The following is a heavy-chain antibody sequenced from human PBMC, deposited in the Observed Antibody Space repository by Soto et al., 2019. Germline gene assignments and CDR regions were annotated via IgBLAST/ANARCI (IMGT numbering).Heavy chain of an antibody. CDR2: VSSSSSYI. V-gene: IGHV3-21*01. Sequence: EVQLVESGGGLVKPGGSLRLSCAASGFTFSGHTINWVRQAPGKGLEWVSSVSSSSSYIYYADSVKGRFTVSRDNAEKSLYLQMNRLRAEDTAMYYRASCMGFDGSGYAFFDKWGQGPLVTVYS. CDR3: ASCMGFDGSGYAFFDK. D-gene: IGHD3-10*01. J-gene: IGHJ4*02. CDR1: GFTFSGHT.